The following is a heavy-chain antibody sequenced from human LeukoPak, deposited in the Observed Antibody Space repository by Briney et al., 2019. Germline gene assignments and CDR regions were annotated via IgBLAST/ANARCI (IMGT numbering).Heavy chain of an antibody. D-gene: IGHD6-19*01. V-gene: IGHV3-23*01. J-gene: IGHJ4*02. CDR3: AKGGSSGWYSDY. CDR2: ISGSGGST. CDR1: GFTFSSYA. Sequence: PGGSLRLSCAASGFTFSSYAMSWVRQAPGKGLEWVSIISGSGGSTYYADSVKGRFTTSRDNSENALYLQMNSLRAEDTAVYYCAKGGSSGWYSDYWGRGTLVTVSS.